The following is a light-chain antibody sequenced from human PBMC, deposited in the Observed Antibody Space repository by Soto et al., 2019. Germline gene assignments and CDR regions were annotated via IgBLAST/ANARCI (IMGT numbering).Light chain of an antibody. Sequence: AIQLTQSPSSLSASVGDRVTITCRASQGISSALAWYQQKPGKAPKLLIYDASSLESGVPSRFSGSGSGTDFTLTISSLQPEDFATYYCQQRSNWPPAFTFGPGTKVDIK. CDR1: QGISSA. CDR2: DAS. CDR3: QQRSNWPPAFT. J-gene: IGKJ3*01. V-gene: IGKV1D-13*01.